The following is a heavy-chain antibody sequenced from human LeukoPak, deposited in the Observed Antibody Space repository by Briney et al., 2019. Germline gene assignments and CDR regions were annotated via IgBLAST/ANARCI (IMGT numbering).Heavy chain of an antibody. V-gene: IGHV4-39*01. CDR1: GGSISSSSDN. J-gene: IGHJ6*03. D-gene: IGHD3-22*01. CDR2: IYYTGIT. Sequence: SSETLSLTCTVSGGSISSSSDNWGWIRQPPGKGLEWIGSIYYTGITYYNPSVMSRVTMYVDTSRNQFSLRLSSVTAADTAMYYCARQGRATVVMYMDDWGNGTTVTVSS. CDR3: ARQGRATVVMYMDD.